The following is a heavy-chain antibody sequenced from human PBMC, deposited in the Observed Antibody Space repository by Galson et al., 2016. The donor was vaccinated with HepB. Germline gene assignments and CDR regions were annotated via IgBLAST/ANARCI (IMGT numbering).Heavy chain of an antibody. D-gene: IGHD1-26*01. CDR2: NVFGSGNT. Sequence: SVKVSCKASGFNFGSKAIHWVRQARGQHLEWIGWNVFGSGNTNFAQDLQERVTFARDISTNTVHMDLGGLTSDDTAVYYCAMDRLGGLDYWGQGTQVTVS. J-gene: IGHJ4*02. CDR3: AMDRLGGLDY. V-gene: IGHV1-58*02. CDR1: GFNFGSKA.